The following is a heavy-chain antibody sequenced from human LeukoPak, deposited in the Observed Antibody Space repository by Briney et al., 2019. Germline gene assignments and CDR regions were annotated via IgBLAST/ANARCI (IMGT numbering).Heavy chain of an antibody. J-gene: IGHJ4*02. CDR2: STHSGST. CDR3: ARGRTGAAALDF. CDR1: GGSFSGHY. Sequence: PSETLSLTCAVYGGSFSGHYWTWIRQPPGKGLEWIGESTHSGSTNYNPSLKSRVTISVDTSKKQFSLKLTSVSAADTAVYHCARGRTGAAALDFWGPGILVTVSS. V-gene: IGHV4-34*01. D-gene: IGHD2-2*01.